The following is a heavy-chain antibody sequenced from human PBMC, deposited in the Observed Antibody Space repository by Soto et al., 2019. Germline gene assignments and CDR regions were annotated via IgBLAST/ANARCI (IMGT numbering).Heavy chain of an antibody. D-gene: IGHD3-16*01. CDR2: ISGSGGRS. J-gene: IGHJ4*02. CDR1: GFTFSNYA. Sequence: EVQLLDSGGGLVQPGGSLRLSCAASGFTFSNYAMTWVRQGPGKGLECVSGISGSGGRSYYADSVKGRFTISSDNSKSTLYVQMNILRVEDTAVYYCGKAYFVWSSERPYCFDFWGQGTRVTVSS. V-gene: IGHV3-23*01. CDR3: GKAYFVWSSERPYCFDF.